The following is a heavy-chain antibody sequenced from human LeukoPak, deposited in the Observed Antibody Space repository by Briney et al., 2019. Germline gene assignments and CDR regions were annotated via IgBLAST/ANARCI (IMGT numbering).Heavy chain of an antibody. CDR1: GFTFSSYA. Sequence: GGSLRLSCAASGFTFSSYAMSWVRQAPGKGLEWVSAISGSGGSTYYADSVKGRFTISRDNSKNTLYLQVNSLRAEDTAVYYCAKYYDILTGYYKGAFDIWGQGTMVTVSS. CDR3: AKYYDILTGYYKGAFDI. V-gene: IGHV3-23*01. J-gene: IGHJ3*02. CDR2: ISGSGGST. D-gene: IGHD3-9*01.